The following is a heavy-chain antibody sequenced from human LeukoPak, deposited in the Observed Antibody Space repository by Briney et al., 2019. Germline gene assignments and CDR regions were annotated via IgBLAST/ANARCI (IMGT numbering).Heavy chain of an antibody. D-gene: IGHD3-10*01. J-gene: IGHJ4*02. Sequence: SETLSLTCTVSGVSMHSCYWSWIRQSPEKGLECIGYIVHSGRTNYNPALKSRVTVSMDASKNQVSLDLRSVAAADTAVYYCAGSLRGASDYWGQGTLVTVSS. CDR2: IVHSGRT. CDR1: GVSMHSCY. V-gene: IGHV4-59*01. CDR3: AGSLRGASDY.